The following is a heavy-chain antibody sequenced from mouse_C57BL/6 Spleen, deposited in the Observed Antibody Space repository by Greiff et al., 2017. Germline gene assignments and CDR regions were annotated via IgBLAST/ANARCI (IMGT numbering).Heavy chain of an antibody. CDR1: GFTFSDYY. Sequence: DVQLVESGGGLVQPGGSLKLSCAASGFTFSDYYMYWVRQTPEKRLEWVAYISNGGGSTYYPDTVKGRFTISRDNAKNTLYLQMSRLKSEDTAMYYCARHGDYGYDGGRGYAMDYWGQGTSVTVSS. J-gene: IGHJ4*01. D-gene: IGHD2-2*01. V-gene: IGHV5-12*01. CDR3: ARHGDYGYDGGRGYAMDY. CDR2: ISNGGGST.